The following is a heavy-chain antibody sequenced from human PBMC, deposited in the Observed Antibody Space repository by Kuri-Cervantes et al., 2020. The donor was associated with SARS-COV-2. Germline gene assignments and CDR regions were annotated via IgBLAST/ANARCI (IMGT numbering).Heavy chain of an antibody. D-gene: IGHD3-3*01. CDR2: IYYSGST. CDR3: ARLNDFWSGYPCGMDV. J-gene: IGHJ6*02. Sequence: CTVSGGSISSYYWSWIRQPPGKGLEWIGYIYYSGSTNYNPSLKSRVTISVDTSKNQFSLKLSSVTAADTAVYYCARLNDFWSGYPCGMDVWGQGTTVTVSS. V-gene: IGHV4-59*12. CDR1: GGSISSYY.